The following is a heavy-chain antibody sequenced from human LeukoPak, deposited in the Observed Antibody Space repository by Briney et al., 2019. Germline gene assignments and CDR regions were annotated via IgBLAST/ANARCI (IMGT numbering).Heavy chain of an antibody. Sequence: GESLKISCQGSGYSITTYWIDWVRQKPGKGLEWLGSIYPGDSDTTYNPSFQGQVTISVDKSISTAYLQWSSLRASDTAMYYCTTMRELEFEEYYFDSWGQGTLVTVSS. J-gene: IGHJ4*02. D-gene: IGHD1-1*01. CDR1: GYSITTYW. CDR2: IYPGDSDT. V-gene: IGHV5-51*01. CDR3: TTMRELEFEEYYFDS.